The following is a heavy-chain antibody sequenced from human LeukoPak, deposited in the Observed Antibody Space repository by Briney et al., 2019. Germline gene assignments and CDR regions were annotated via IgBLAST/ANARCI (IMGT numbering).Heavy chain of an antibody. CDR2: INHSGST. Sequence: PSETLSLTCAVYGGSFSGYYWSWIRQPPGKGLEWTGEINHSGSTNYNPSLKSRVTISVDTSKNQFSLKLSSVTAADTAVYYCARDPFYCSSTSCQRYNWFDPWGQGTLVTVSS. J-gene: IGHJ5*02. CDR1: GGSFSGYY. D-gene: IGHD2-2*01. V-gene: IGHV4-34*01. CDR3: ARDPFYCSSTSCQRYNWFDP.